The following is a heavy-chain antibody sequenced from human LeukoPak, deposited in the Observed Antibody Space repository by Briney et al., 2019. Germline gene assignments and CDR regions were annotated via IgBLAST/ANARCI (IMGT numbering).Heavy chain of an antibody. V-gene: IGHV4-30-2*01. CDR3: ARDRYGDHTYFDY. CDR2: IYHSGST. J-gene: IGHJ4*02. CDR1: GGSISSGGYS. D-gene: IGHD4-17*01. Sequence: PSETLSLTCAVSGGSISSGGYSWSWIRQPPGKGLEWIGYIYHSGSTYYNPSLKSRVTISVDRSKNQFSLRLSSVTAADTAVYYCARDRYGDHTYFDYWGQGTLVTVSS.